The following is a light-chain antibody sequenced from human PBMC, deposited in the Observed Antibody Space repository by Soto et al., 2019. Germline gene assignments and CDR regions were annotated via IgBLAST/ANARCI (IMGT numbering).Light chain of an antibody. J-gene: IGKJ2*01. CDR2: GAS. V-gene: IGKV3-20*01. Sequence: EIVLTQSPGTLSLSPGERATLSCRASQSVSSGFLAWYQQTPGQAPRLLIYGASSRTTGIPDRFSGSGSGTDFALTISRLEPEDFAVYFCQQYGPAPYTFGQGTKLEIK. CDR1: QSVSSGF. CDR3: QQYGPAPYT.